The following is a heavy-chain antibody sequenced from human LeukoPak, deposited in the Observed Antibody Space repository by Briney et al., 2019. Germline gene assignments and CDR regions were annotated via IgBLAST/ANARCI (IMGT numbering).Heavy chain of an antibody. J-gene: IGHJ4*02. CDR2: ISSSGSTI. CDR3: ASLGYCSGGSCLRPDY. V-gene: IGHV3-48*03. CDR1: GFTFSSYE. D-gene: IGHD2-15*01. Sequence: GRSLRLSCAASGFTFSSYEMNWVRQAPGKGLEWVSYISSSGSTIYYADSVKGRFTISRDNAKNSLYLQMNSLRAEDTAVYYCASLGYCSGGSCLRPDYWGQGTLVTVSS.